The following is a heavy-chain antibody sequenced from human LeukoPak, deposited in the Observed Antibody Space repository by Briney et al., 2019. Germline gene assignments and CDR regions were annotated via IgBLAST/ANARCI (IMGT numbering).Heavy chain of an antibody. D-gene: IGHD5-12*01. CDR2: ITSSSSTI. Sequence: PGGSLRLSCVASGFTFRSYSMHWVRQAPGKGLEWVSFITSSSSTIYYTDSVEGRFIISRDNAQNSLYLQMNSLRAEDTAVYYCARATKGANSGGLSYYQYGMDVWGQGTTVTVSS. V-gene: IGHV3-48*04. CDR3: ARATKGANSGGLSYYQYGMDV. CDR1: GFTFRSYS. J-gene: IGHJ6*02.